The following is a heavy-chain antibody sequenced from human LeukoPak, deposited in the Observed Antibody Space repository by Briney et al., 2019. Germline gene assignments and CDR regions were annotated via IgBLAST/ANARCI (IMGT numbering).Heavy chain of an antibody. V-gene: IGHV3-21*04. J-gene: IGHJ3*02. Sequence: GGSLRLSCAASGFTFSSYSMNWVRQAPGKGLEWVSSISSSSSYIYYADSVKGRFTISRDNAKNSLYLQMNSLRAEDTAVYYCAGNLGYCSSTSCYRAFDIWGQGTMVTVSS. CDR2: ISSSSSYI. D-gene: IGHD2-2*01. CDR1: GFTFSSYS. CDR3: AGNLGYCSSTSCYRAFDI.